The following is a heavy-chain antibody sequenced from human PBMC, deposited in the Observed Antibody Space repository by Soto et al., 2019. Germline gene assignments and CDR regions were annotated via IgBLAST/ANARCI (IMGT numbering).Heavy chain of an antibody. Sequence: SETLSLTCAVYGGSFSGYYWSWIRQPPGKGLEWIGEINHSGSTNYNPSLKSRVTISVDTSKNQFSLKLSSVTAADTAVYYCARGGIEVAGNDYWGQGTLVTVSS. D-gene: IGHD6-19*01. CDR2: INHSGST. CDR1: GGSFSGYY. CDR3: ARGGIEVAGNDY. V-gene: IGHV4-34*01. J-gene: IGHJ4*02.